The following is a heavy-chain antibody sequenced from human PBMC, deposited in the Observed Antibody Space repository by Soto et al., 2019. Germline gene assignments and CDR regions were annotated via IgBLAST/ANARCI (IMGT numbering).Heavy chain of an antibody. CDR1: GVSLSNYY. CDR2: IYYAATT. V-gene: IGHV4-59*08. J-gene: IGHJ5*02. CDR3: ARSVFP. Sequence: SETLSLTCTVSGVSLSNYYGSWIRQPPGTGLESIGYIYYAATTTYNPSLKSRVTISVDMSKNQFSLKLSSVTAADTAVYYCARSVFPWGQGTLVTVSS.